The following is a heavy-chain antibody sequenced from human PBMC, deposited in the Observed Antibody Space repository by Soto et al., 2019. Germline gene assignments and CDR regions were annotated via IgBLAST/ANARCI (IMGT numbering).Heavy chain of an antibody. CDR1: GYSFTSYW. V-gene: IGHV5-51*01. D-gene: IGHD1-1*01. Sequence: GESLKISCKGSGYSFTSYWIGWVRQMPGKGLEWMGIIYPGESDTRYSPSFQGQVTISADKSISTAYLQWSSLKALDTAMYYCARGLLEPHGCFDYWGQGTLVTVSS. CDR2: IYPGESDT. J-gene: IGHJ4*02. CDR3: ARGLLEPHGCFDY.